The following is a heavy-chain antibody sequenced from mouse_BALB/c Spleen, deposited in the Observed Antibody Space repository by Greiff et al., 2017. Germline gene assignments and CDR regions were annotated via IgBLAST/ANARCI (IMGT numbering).Heavy chain of an antibody. D-gene: IGHD6-5*01. CDR3: ARDGAYDV. J-gene: IGHJ1*01. Sequence: EVKLQESGGGLVQPGGSLRLSCATSGFTFTDYYMSWVRQPPGKALEWLGFIRNKANGYTTEYSASVKGRFTISRDNSQSILYLQMNTLRAEDSATYYCARDGAYDVWGAGTTVTVSS. CDR1: GFTFTDYY. CDR2: IRNKANGYTT. V-gene: IGHV7-3*02.